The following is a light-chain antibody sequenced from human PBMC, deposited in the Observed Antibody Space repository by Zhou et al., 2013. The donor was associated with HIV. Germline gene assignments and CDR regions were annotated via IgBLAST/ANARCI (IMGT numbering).Light chain of an antibody. CDR3: QHYDDSSGYT. CDR1: QSVRSSY. V-gene: IGKV3-20*01. CDR2: GAS. Sequence: DIVLTQSPGTLSSSPGERVTLSCRASQSVRSSYLAWYQQRPGQAPRLLIYGASIRATGIPDRFSGSGSGTDFSLAIGRLEPEDFAIYYCQHYDDSSGYTFGQGTRLE. J-gene: IGKJ2*01.